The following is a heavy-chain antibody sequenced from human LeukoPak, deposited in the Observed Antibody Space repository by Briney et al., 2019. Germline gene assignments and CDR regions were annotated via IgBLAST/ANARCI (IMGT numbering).Heavy chain of an antibody. V-gene: IGHV1-2*02. CDR2: INPNSGGT. D-gene: IGHD3-3*01. CDR3: ARDGDFWSGYYVRRYFDY. J-gene: IGHJ4*02. Sequence: GASVKVSCKASGYTFTGYYMHWVRQAPGQGLKWMGWINPNSGGTNYAQKFQGRVTMTRDTSISTAYMELSRLRSDDTAVYYCARDGDFWSGYYVRRYFDYWGQGTLVTVSS. CDR1: GYTFTGYY.